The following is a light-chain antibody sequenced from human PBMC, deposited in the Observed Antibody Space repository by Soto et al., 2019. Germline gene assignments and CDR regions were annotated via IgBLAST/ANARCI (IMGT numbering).Light chain of an antibody. CDR2: GAS. CDR1: QSVSSSY. Sequence: EIVLTQSPGTLSLSPGERATLSCRASQSVSSSYLAWYQHKPGQAPRLLIYGASSRATGIPDRFSGSGSGTGFTLTISRLEPEDLAVYYCQQYGSSPRTFGQGTKVEIK. V-gene: IGKV3-20*01. J-gene: IGKJ1*01. CDR3: QQYGSSPRT.